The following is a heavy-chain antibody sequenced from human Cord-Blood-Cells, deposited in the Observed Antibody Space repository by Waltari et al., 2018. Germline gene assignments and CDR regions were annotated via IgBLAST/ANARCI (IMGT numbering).Heavy chain of an antibody. V-gene: IGHV4-34*01. D-gene: IGHD6-19*01. CDR1: GGSFSGYY. Sequence: QVQLQQWGAGLLKPSETLSLTCAVYGGSFSGYYWSWIRQPPGKGLEWIGEINHSGSTTYNPSLKSRVTISVDTSKNQFSLKLSSVTAADTAVYYCARGGIAVAGPDFDYWGQGTLVTVSS. CDR3: ARGGIAVAGPDFDY. J-gene: IGHJ4*02. CDR2: INHSGST.